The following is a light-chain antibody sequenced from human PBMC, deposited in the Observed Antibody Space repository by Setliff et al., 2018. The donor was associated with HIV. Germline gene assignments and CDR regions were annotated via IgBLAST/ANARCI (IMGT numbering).Light chain of an antibody. CDR1: SSDVGGYMP. V-gene: IGLV2-23*02. CDR3: CSYAGSDAWI. CDR2: DVT. J-gene: IGLJ2*01. Sequence: QSALTQPASVSGSPGQSITISCTGSSSDVGGYMPVSWYQQHPGEVPKLMIYDVTKRTSGVSNRFSGSKSCSTVSLTISGLQTEDEADYYCCSYAGSDAWIFGGGTQLTVL.